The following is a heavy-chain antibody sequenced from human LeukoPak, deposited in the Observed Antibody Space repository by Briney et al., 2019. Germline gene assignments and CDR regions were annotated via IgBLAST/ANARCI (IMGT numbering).Heavy chain of an antibody. CDR2: IYYSGST. J-gene: IGHJ4*02. D-gene: IGHD3-22*01. V-gene: IGHV4-39*01. CDR1: GGSISSSSYY. CDR3: ARTGHDSSDYYYLDY. Sequence: SETLSLTCTVSGGSISSSSYYWGWIRQPPGKGLEWIGSIYYSGSTYYNPSLKSRVTISVGTSKNQFSLKLSSVTAADTAVYYCARTGHDSSDYYYLDYWGQGTLVTVSS.